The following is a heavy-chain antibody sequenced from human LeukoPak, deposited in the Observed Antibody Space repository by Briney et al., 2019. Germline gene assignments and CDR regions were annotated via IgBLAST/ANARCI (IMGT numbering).Heavy chain of an antibody. CDR1: GFTFSNYN. D-gene: IGHD3-10*01. J-gene: IGHJ4*02. V-gene: IGHV3-33*08. Sequence: PGGSLRLSCVASGFTFSNYNMNWVRQAPGKGPEWVAVIGYDGLIKLYRDSVKGRFTISRDDSKNTLYLQMNGLRAEDSALYYCARDMFRGAPDYFDYWGQGTLVTVSS. CDR3: ARDMFRGAPDYFDY. CDR2: IGYDGLIK.